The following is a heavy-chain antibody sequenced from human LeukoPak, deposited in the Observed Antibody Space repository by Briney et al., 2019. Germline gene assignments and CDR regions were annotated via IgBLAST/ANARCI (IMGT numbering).Heavy chain of an antibody. CDR2: ISSSSGYI. CDR3: ARDQVHQTPSMDV. D-gene: IGHD1-1*01. V-gene: IGHV3-21*01. CDR1: GFTFSSYW. Sequence: GGSLRLSCAASGFTFSSYWMHWVRQAPGKGLEWVSSISSSSGYIYYADSVKGRFTISRDNAKNSLYLQMNSLRAEDTAVYYCARDQVHQTPSMDVWGKGTTVTVSS. J-gene: IGHJ6*03.